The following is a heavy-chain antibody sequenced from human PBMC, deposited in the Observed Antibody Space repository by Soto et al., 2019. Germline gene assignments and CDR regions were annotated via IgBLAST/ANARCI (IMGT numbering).Heavy chain of an antibody. CDR3: ARVYYDSSGYYYDFDYYYGMDV. CDR1: GYTFTSYG. J-gene: IGHJ6*02. V-gene: IGHV1-18*01. CDR2: ISAYNGNT. Sequence: GASVKVSCKASGYTFTSYGISWVRQAPGQGLERMGWISAYNGNTNYAQKLQGRVTMTTDTSTSTAYMELRSLRSDDTAVYYCARVYYDSSGYYYDFDYYYGMDVWGQGTTVTVSS. D-gene: IGHD3-22*01.